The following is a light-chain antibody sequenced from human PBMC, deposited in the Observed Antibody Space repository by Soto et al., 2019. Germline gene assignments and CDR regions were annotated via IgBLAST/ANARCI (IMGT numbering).Light chain of an antibody. CDR1: QSISSW. J-gene: IGKJ1*01. Sequence: DIQMTQSPSTLSASVGDIVTITCRASQSISSWLAWYQQKPGKAPKVLIYDASSLKSGVPSRFSGSGSGTAFTLTISSLQPDDLATYYCQQYNRYSRTFGQGTKVEIK. V-gene: IGKV1-5*01. CDR3: QQYNRYSRT. CDR2: DAS.